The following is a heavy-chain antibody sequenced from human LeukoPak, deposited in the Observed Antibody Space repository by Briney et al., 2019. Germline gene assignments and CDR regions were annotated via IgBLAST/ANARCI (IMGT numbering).Heavy chain of an antibody. V-gene: IGHV4-4*02. CDR1: GGSISSSTW. CDR3: ASGGLVSRYLDH. D-gene: IGHD3-9*01. Sequence: SETLSLTCAVPGGSISSSTWWTWVRLPPGKGLEWIGEIFHYGSTNVNPSLKSRLTMSVDESNHEFSLKLTSVTAADTAVYFCASGGLVSRYLDHWGQGLLVTVSS. CDR2: IFHYGST. J-gene: IGHJ4*02.